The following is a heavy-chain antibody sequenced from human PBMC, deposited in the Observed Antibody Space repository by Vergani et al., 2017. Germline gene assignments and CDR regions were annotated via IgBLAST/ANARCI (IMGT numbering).Heavy chain of an antibody. CDR1: GGSISSGSYY. CDR3: ASSWLYYYGMDV. Sequence: QVQLQQWGAGLLKPSQTLSLTCTVSGGSISSGSYYWSWIRQPAGKGLEWIGRIYTSGSTNYNPSLKSRVTISVDTSKNQFSLKLSSVTAADTAGYYCASSWLYYYGMDVWGQGATVTVAS. V-gene: IGHV4-61*02. J-gene: IGHJ6*02. CDR2: IYTSGST. D-gene: IGHD6-13*01.